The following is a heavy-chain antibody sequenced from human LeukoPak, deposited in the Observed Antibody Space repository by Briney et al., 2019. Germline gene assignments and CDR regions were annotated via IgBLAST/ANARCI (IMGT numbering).Heavy chain of an antibody. J-gene: IGHJ4*02. CDR3: ARGSGVAAPDYFDY. V-gene: IGHV3-7*01. D-gene: IGHD6-6*01. Sequence: GGSLRLSCAASGFTFNNYWMSWVRQAPGKGLEWVANIKQDGSEKYYVDSVKGRFTISRDNAKNSLYLQMNSLRAEDTAAYYCARGSGVAAPDYFDYWGQGTLVTVSS. CDR2: IKQDGSEK. CDR1: GFTFNNYW.